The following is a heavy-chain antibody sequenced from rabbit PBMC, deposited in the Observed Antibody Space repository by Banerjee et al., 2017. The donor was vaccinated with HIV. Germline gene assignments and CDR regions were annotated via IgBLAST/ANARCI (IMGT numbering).Heavy chain of an antibody. J-gene: IGHJ3*01. CDR1: GFSFSNKAV. CDR2: INAATGKA. Sequence: QEQLVESGGGLVEPEGSLTLSCTASGFSFSNKAVMCWVRQDPGGGLEWIACINAATGKAGCGSWAKGRFAFSKPSSTTVTLQMTRLTAADPATYFCARDTGSSFSSYGKDLWGPGTLVPVS. V-gene: IGHV1S45*01. D-gene: IGHD8-1*01. CDR3: ARDTGSSFSSYGKDL.